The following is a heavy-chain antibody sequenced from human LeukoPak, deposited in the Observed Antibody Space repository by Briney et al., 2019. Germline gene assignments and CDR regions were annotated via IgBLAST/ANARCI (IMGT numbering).Heavy chain of an antibody. V-gene: IGHV4-4*07. Sequence: SETLSLTCTVSGGSISSYYWSWIRQPAGKGLEWIGRIYTSGSTNYNPSLKSRVTMSVDTSKNQFSLKLSSVTAADTAVYYCAREVGVVPAAQGSYFDYWGQGTLVTASS. J-gene: IGHJ4*02. CDR2: IYTSGST. CDR3: AREVGVVPAAQGSYFDY. CDR1: GGSISSYY. D-gene: IGHD2-2*01.